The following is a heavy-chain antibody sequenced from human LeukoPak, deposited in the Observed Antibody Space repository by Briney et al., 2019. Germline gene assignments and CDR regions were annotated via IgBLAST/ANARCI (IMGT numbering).Heavy chain of an antibody. CDR3: ARGVRGGSYPGTPLYLEYFQH. J-gene: IGHJ1*01. Sequence: GASVKVSCKASGYTFTSYAMHWVRQAPGQRLEWMGWINAGNGNTKYSQKFQGRVTITRDTSTSTAYMELRSLRSDDTAVYYCARGVRGGSYPGTPLYLEYFQHWGQGTLVTVSS. V-gene: IGHV1-3*01. CDR1: GYTFTSYA. CDR2: INAGNGNT. D-gene: IGHD1-26*01.